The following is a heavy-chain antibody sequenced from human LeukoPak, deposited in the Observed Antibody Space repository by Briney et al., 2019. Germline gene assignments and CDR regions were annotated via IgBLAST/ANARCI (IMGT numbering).Heavy chain of an antibody. CDR3: AKAAYDSSGYYNYYYYMDV. CDR2: IWYDGSNK. Sequence: GGSLRLSCAASGFTFSSYGMHWVRQAPGKGLEGVAVIWYDGSNKYYADSVKGRFTISRDNSKNTLYLQMNSLRAEDTAVYYWAKAAYDSSGYYNYYYYMDVWGKGTTVTVSS. V-gene: IGHV3-33*06. J-gene: IGHJ6*03. D-gene: IGHD3-22*01. CDR1: GFTFSSYG.